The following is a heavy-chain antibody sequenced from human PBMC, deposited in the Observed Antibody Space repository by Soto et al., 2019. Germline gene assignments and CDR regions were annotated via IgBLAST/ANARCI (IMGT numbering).Heavy chain of an antibody. CDR3: AKSPNFYCSSYHCYKYYFDY. CDR2: ISYDGSDK. CDR1: GFTFNTFG. J-gene: IGHJ4*02. Sequence: QEQLVESGGGVVLPGRSLRLSCAASGFTFNTFGMHWVRQAPGKALEWVAVISYDGSDKYYSDSVRGRFTISRDNSMNTLYLQMNSLRTEDTAVYYCAKSPNFYCSSYHCYKYYFDYWGQGTLVTVSS. D-gene: IGHD2-2*01. V-gene: IGHV3-30*18.